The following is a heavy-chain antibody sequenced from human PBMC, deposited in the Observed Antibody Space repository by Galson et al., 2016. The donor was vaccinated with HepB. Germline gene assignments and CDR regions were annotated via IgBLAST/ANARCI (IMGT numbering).Heavy chain of an antibody. CDR3: ARGQPRGPYIVLVVAASTHLDH. CDR1: GGSFSGYY. J-gene: IGHJ4*02. V-gene: IGHV4-34*01. Sequence: SETLSLTCAVYGGSFSGYYWSWIRQPPGKGLEWIGEINHSGSTNYNPSLKSRVTISGDTSKHQFSLKLRSVTAADMAVYYCARGQPRGPYIVLVVAASTHLDHWGQGTLVTVSS. CDR2: INHSGST. D-gene: IGHD2-15*01.